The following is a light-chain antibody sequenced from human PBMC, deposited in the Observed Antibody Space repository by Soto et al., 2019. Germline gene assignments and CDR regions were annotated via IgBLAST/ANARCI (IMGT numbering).Light chain of an antibody. V-gene: IGKV3-20*01. CDR3: QQYGSSPWT. CDR1: QSVSSY. J-gene: IGKJ1*01. Sequence: VLTQSPATLSLYPGERATLSCRASQSVSSYLAWYRQKPGQAPRLLIYGASSRATGIPDRFSGGGSGTDFTLTISRLEPEDFAVYYCQQYGSSPWTFGQGGKADI. CDR2: GAS.